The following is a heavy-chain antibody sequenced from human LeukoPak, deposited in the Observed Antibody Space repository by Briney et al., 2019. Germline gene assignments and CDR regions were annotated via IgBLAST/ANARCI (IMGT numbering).Heavy chain of an antibody. CDR2: IYSGGST. CDR1: GFTFSSYS. V-gene: IGHV3-66*01. J-gene: IGHJ4*02. CDR3: ARDSPGDYYDSSGYYY. D-gene: IGHD3-22*01. Sequence: SGGSLKLSCAASGFTFSSYSMNWVRQAPGKGLEWVSVIYSGGSTYYADSVKGRFTISRDNSKNTLYLQMNSLRAEDTAVYYCARDSPGDYYDSSGYYYWGQGTLVTVSS.